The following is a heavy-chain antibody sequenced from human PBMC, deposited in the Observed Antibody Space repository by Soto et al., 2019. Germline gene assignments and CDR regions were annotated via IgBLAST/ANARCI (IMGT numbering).Heavy chain of an antibody. Sequence: PGGSLRLSCAASGFTFTRYSMNWVRQAPGKGLEWVSSISSTTNYIYYGDSMKGRFTIARDNAKNSLYLEMNSLRAEDTAVYYCARESEDLTSNFDYWGQGTLVTVSS. CDR2: ISSTTNYI. CDR3: ARESEDLTSNFDY. V-gene: IGHV3-21*06. CDR1: GFTFTRYS. J-gene: IGHJ4*02.